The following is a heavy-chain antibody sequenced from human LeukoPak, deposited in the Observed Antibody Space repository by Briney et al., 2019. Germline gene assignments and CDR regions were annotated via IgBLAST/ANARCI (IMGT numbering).Heavy chain of an antibody. CDR2: IIPIFSTA. D-gene: IGHD3-3*01. CDR3: ASGLDFWSGYYRDY. J-gene: IGHJ4*02. CDR1: GGTFSSYA. V-gene: IGHV1-69*05. Sequence: ASVKVSCKASGGTFSSYAISWVRQAPGQGLEWMGRIIPIFSTANYAQKFQGRVTITTDESTSTAYMELSSLRSEDTAVYYCASGLDFWSGYYRDYWGQGTLVTVSS.